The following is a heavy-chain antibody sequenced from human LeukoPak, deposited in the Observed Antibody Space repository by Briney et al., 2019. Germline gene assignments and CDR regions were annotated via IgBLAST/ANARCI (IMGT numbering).Heavy chain of an antibody. CDR3: ASTNGIAAAGGFDY. V-gene: IGHV4-34*01. Sequence: SETLSLTCAVYGGSFSGYYWSWIRQPPGKGLEWIGEINHSGSTNYNPSLRSRVTISVDTSKNQFSLKLSSVTAADTAVYYCASTNGIAAAGGFDYWGQGTLVTVSS. CDR1: GGSFSGYY. CDR2: INHSGST. J-gene: IGHJ4*02. D-gene: IGHD6-13*01.